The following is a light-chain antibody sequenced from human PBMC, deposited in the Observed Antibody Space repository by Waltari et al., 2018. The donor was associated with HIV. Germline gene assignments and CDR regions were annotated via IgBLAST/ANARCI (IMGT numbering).Light chain of an antibody. J-gene: IGKJ3*01. V-gene: IGKV1-33*01. CDR2: DAS. CDR3: QQYDNLVT. Sequence: DILMTQSPSSLSASVGDRATITCRASQDITNNLNWYQQKPGQAPTLLIFDASTLDSGVPARCSESSSGTDSTYTNSSVQSEDVEKYICQQYDNLVTFGHGTRVELK. CDR1: QDITNN.